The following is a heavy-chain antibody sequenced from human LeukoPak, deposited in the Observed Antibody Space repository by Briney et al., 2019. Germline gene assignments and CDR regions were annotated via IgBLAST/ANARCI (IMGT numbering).Heavy chain of an antibody. Sequence: ASVQVSCKVSGYTLTELSMHWVRQAPGKGLEWMGGFDPEDGETIYAQKFQGRVTMTEDTSTDTAYMELSSLRSEDTAVYYCATGLSDLRGYSGYDLNYWGQGTLVTVSS. D-gene: IGHD5-12*01. J-gene: IGHJ4*02. CDR1: GYTLTELS. V-gene: IGHV1-24*01. CDR3: ATGLSDLRGYSGYDLNY. CDR2: FDPEDGET.